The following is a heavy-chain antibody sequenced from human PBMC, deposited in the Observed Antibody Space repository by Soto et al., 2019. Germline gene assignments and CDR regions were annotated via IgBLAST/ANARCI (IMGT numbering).Heavy chain of an antibody. J-gene: IGHJ5*02. Sequence: PSETLSLTCTVSGGSISGSYWSWIRQPPGKGLEWIGYIYSSGTTKYNPSLKSRVTISVDTSRNQFSLNLTSVTAADTAVYFCARDASGGYNWFDPWGQGTLVTVS. CDR1: GGSISGSY. CDR2: IYSSGTT. CDR3: ARDASGGYNWFDP. V-gene: IGHV4-59*01. D-gene: IGHD2-15*01.